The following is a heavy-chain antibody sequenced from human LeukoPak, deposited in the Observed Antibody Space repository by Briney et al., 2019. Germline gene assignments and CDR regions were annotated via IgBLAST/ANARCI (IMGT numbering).Heavy chain of an antibody. J-gene: IGHJ5*02. V-gene: IGHV4-59*08. CDR3: ARGHYDFNA. Sequence: TSETLSLTCTVSGGSINNYFWSWIRQSPGKGLEWLGYIYYTGSTNYNPSLKSRVTISVDTSKNQFSLNLSSVTAADTAVYFCARGHYDFNAWGQGTLVTVSS. CDR2: IYYTGST. CDR1: GGSINNYF. D-gene: IGHD3-3*01.